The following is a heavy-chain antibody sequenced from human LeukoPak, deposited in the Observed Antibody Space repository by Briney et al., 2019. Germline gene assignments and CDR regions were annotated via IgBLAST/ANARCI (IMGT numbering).Heavy chain of an antibody. D-gene: IGHD4-23*01. CDR3: ATDYGGPAIDY. CDR2: FDPEDGET. CDR1: AYTLTKLS. V-gene: IGHV1-24*01. Sequence: ASVKVSCKVSAYTLTKLSIHWLRQAPGKGLEWMGGFDPEDGETIYAQKFQGRVTMTEDISTDTAYMELSSLRSEDTAVYYCATDYGGPAIDYWGQGTLVTVSS. J-gene: IGHJ4*02.